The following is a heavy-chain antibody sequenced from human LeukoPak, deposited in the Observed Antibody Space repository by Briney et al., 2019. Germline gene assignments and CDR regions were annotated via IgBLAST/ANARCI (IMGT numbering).Heavy chain of an antibody. CDR3: ARTDCSGTTCNFDY. CDR1: SGSISSYY. D-gene: IGHD2-2*01. V-gene: IGHV4-59*01. CDR2: IYYSGST. Sequence: PSETLSLTCTVSSGSISSYYWSWIRQPPGKGLEWIGYIYYSGSTNYNPSLKSRVTISVDTSKNQFSLKLSSVTAADTAVYYCARTDCSGTTCNFDYWGQGTLVTVSS. J-gene: IGHJ4*02.